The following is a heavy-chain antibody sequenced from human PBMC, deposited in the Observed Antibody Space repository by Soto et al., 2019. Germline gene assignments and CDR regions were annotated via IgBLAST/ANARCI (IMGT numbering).Heavy chain of an antibody. CDR2: IYYMGST. CDR3: ARGVLDWFDP. V-gene: IGHV4-31*03. D-gene: IGHD3-10*01. J-gene: IGHJ5*02. CDR1: GGSISSGGYS. Sequence: SETLSLTCTVSGGSISSGGYSWSWIRQHPGKGLELIGYIYYMGSTYYNPSLKSRVTISVDTSKNQFSLKLSSVTAADTAVYYCARGVLDWFDPWGQGTLVTVSS.